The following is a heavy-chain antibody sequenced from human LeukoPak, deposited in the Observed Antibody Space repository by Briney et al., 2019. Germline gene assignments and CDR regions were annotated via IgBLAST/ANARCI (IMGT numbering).Heavy chain of an antibody. CDR2: IYYSGST. Sequence: PSETLSLTCTVSGGSISSYYWSWIRQPPGKGLEWIGYIYYSGSTNYNPSLKSRVTISVDTSKDQFSLKLSSVTAADTAVYYCARDTDYWGQGTLVTVSS. CDR1: GGSISSYY. CDR3: ARDTDY. V-gene: IGHV4-59*01. J-gene: IGHJ4*02.